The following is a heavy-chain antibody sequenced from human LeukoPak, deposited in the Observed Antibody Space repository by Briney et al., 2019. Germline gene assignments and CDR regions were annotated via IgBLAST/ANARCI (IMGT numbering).Heavy chain of an antibody. CDR3: SDYYDSGGLGYYYYGMDV. J-gene: IGHJ6*02. CDR1: GFTFSSYA. D-gene: IGHD3-22*01. V-gene: IGHV3-23*01. Sequence: PGGSLRLSCAASGFTFSSYAISWVRQAPGKGLEWVSAISCSGGSTYYADSVKGRFTISRDNSKNTQYLQMNSLRAEDTAVYYCSDYYDSGGLGYYYYGMDVWGQGTTVTVSS. CDR2: ISCSGGST.